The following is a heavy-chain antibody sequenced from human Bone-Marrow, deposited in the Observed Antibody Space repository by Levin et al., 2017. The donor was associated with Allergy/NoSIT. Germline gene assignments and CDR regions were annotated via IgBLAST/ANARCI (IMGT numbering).Heavy chain of an antibody. J-gene: IGHJ6*03. D-gene: IGHD3-9*01. CDR3: ARSPATYDILTGDYITYYMDV. Sequence: SETLSLTCTVSGGSISSYYWSWIRQPPGKGLEWIGYIYYSGSTNYNPSLKSRVTLSVDTSKNQFSLKLSSVTAADTAVYYCARSPATYDILTGDYITYYMDVWGKGTTVTVSS. CDR1: GGSISSYY. CDR2: IYYSGST. V-gene: IGHV4-59*01.